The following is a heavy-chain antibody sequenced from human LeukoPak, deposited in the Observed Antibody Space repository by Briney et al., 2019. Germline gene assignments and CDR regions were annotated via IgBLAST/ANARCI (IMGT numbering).Heavy chain of an antibody. CDR1: GFTFSSYG. V-gene: IGHV3-66*01. J-gene: IGHJ6*02. CDR3: ASSNCSGGSCYSPHYYYYYGMDV. D-gene: IGHD2-15*01. CDR2: IYSGGST. Sequence: GGSLRLSCAASGFTFSSYGMLWVRQAPGKGLEWVSVIYSGGSTYYADSVKGRFTISRDNSKNTLYLQMNSLRAEDTAVYYCASSNCSGGSCYSPHYYYYYGMDVWGQGTTVTVSS.